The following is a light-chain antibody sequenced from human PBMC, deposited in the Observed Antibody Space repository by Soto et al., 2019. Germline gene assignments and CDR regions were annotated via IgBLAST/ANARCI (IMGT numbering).Light chain of an antibody. Sequence: EIVLRQSPATLSLSPGERATLSCRATQSVSSSYLAWYQQKPGQAPRLLIYGASSRATGIPDRFSGSGSGTDFTLTISSLQSEDFAVYYCEKYNNWLRWTFGQGTKVDIK. CDR3: EKYNNWLRWT. CDR2: GAS. V-gene: IGKV3D-20*02. J-gene: IGKJ1*01. CDR1: QSVSSSY.